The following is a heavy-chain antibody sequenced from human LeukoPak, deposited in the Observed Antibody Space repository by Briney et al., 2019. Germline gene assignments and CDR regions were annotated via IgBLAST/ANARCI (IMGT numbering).Heavy chain of an antibody. V-gene: IGHV3-9*01. CDR2: ISWNSGTI. J-gene: IGHJ4*02. Sequence: GRSLRLSCAGSGFIFNNYAMHWVRQPPGKGLEWVSGISWNSGTIDYADSVRGRFTITRDNAKNSLYLQMDSLRVEDTAFYYCAKDNRRHYTSGPNPDSLHWGQGALVTVSS. CDR1: GFIFNNYA. D-gene: IGHD6-19*01. CDR3: AKDNRRHYTSGPNPDSLH.